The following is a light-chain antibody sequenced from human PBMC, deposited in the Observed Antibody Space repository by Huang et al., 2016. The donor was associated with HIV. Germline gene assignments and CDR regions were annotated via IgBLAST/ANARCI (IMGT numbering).Light chain of an antibody. CDR2: GAS. CDR1: QSIASSY. J-gene: IGKJ1*01. CDR3: QQYGSSPVT. Sequence: EIVLTQSPGTLSLSPGERATLSCRASQSIASSYLAWYQQKSGQAPRLLIYGASSRATGIPDRFSGSGSVTDFTLTISRLEPEDFAVYYCQQYGSSPVTFGHGTKVEIK. V-gene: IGKV3-20*01.